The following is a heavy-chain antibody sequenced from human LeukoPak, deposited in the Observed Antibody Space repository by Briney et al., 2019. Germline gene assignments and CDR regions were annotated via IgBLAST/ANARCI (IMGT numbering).Heavy chain of an antibody. D-gene: IGHD1-20*01. Sequence: SETLSLTCTVSGGSSSNYYWSWIRQPAGKGLEWIGRIYTSGSTNYNPSLKSRVTMSLDTSKNQFSLKLSSVTAADTAVYYCARVYDWNDGTFNIWGQGTMVTVSS. CDR3: ARVYDWNDGTFNI. J-gene: IGHJ3*02. CDR1: GGSSSNYY. CDR2: IYTSGST. V-gene: IGHV4-4*07.